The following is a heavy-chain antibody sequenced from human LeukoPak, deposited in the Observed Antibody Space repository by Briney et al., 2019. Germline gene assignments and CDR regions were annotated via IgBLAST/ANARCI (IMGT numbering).Heavy chain of an antibody. CDR1: EFTVRSNY. CDR3: SRDATGDH. Sequence: GGSLRLSCAASEFTVRSNYMSWVRQAPGKGLEWVGRSRNRAKSYTTDYAASVKGRFTISRDDSKSTLYLQMNSLETEDTAVYYCSRDATGDHWGQGTLVSVSS. CDR2: SRNRAKSYTT. J-gene: IGHJ4*02. V-gene: IGHV3-72*01.